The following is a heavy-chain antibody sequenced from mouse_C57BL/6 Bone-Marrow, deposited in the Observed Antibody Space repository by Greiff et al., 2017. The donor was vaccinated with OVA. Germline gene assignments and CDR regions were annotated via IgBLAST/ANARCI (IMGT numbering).Heavy chain of an antibody. CDR3: ASRYYYGSSLDY. Sequence: VKLVESGPELVKPGASVKISCKASGYAFSSSWMNWVKQRPGKGLEWIGRIYPGDGDTNYNGKFKGKATLTADKSSSTAYMQLSSLTSEDSAVYFCASRYYYGSSLDYWGQGTTLTVSS. J-gene: IGHJ2*01. CDR2: IYPGDGDT. CDR1: GYAFSSSW. D-gene: IGHD1-1*01. V-gene: IGHV1-82*01.